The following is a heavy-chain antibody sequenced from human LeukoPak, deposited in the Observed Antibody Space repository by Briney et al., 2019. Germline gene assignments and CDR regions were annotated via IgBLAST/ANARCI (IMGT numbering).Heavy chain of an antibody. CDR3: ARDRGAQWLVPLDY. Sequence: GGSLRLSCAASGFTFSIYEMNWVRQAPGKGREWVSYISSSGSTIYYADSVKGRFTISRDNAKNSLYLQMNSLRAEDSAVYYCARDRGAQWLVPLDYWGQGTLVTVSS. D-gene: IGHD6-19*01. CDR2: ISSSGSTI. V-gene: IGHV3-48*03. J-gene: IGHJ4*02. CDR1: GFTFSIYE.